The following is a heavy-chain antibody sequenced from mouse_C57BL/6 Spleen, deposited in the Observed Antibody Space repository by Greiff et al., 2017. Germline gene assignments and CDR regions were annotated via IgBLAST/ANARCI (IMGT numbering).Heavy chain of an antibody. V-gene: IGHV1-59*01. D-gene: IGHD2-1*01. CDR3: ARSGDYGNHGAY. CDR2: IDPSDSYT. Sequence: QVQLQQPGAELVRPGTSVKLSCKASGYTFTSYWMHWVKQRPGQGLEWIGVIDPSDSYTNYNQKFKGKATLTVDTSSSTAYMQLSRLTSEDSAVYYCARSGDYGNHGAYWGQGTLVTVSA. CDR1: GYTFTSYW. J-gene: IGHJ3*01.